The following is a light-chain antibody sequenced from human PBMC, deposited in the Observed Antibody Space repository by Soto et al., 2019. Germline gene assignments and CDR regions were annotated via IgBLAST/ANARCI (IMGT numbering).Light chain of an antibody. CDR1: TSDVGSYNL. CDR2: EVS. CDR3: SSFAGTNSFV. V-gene: IGLV2-23*02. Sequence: QSALTQPASVSGSPGQSITISCTGTTSDVGSYNLVSWYQQHPGKAPKLIIYEVSERPSGVSTRFSGSKSGNMASLTISGLQAEDEADYYCSSFAGTNSFVFGTGTKLTVL. J-gene: IGLJ1*01.